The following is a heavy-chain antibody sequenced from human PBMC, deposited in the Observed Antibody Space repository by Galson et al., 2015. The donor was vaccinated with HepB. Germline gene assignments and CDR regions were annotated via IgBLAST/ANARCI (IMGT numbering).Heavy chain of an antibody. CDR2: IIPIFGTA. Sequence: SVKVSCKASGGTFSSYAISWVRQAPGQGLEWMGGIIPIFGTANYAQKFQGRVTITADESTSTAYMELSSLRSEDTAVYYCARECDYYGSGSYHPFDYWGQGTLVTVSS. V-gene: IGHV1-69*13. CDR1: GGTFSSYA. J-gene: IGHJ4*02. D-gene: IGHD3-10*01. CDR3: ARECDYYGSGSYHPFDY.